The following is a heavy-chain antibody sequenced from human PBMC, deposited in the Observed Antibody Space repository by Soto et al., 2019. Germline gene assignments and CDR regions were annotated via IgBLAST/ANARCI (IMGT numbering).Heavy chain of an antibody. CDR2: IIPSSGTP. V-gene: IGHV1-69*13. D-gene: IGHD6-13*01. J-gene: IGHJ4*02. Sequence: ASVKVSCKASGGTFNNYAVTWVRQAPGQGLEWMGGIIPSSGTPNYAQRFQDRVTITADESRIIVYMELSSLRSEDTALYYCASSYGTSWYGDYWGQGTLVTVSS. CDR3: ASSYGTSWYGDY. CDR1: GGTFNNYA.